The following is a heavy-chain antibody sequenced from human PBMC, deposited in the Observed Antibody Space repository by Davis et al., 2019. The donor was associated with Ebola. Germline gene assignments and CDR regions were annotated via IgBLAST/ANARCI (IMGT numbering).Heavy chain of an antibody. J-gene: IGHJ4*02. CDR2: TYYTGST. D-gene: IGHD2-8*01. V-gene: IGHV4-59*12. Sequence: PSETLSLTCTVSGGSISSYYWTWIRQPPGKGLEWLGYTYYTGSTNYNPSLKSRVTISVDTSKTQFSLKLNSLTAAETAVYYCARDPNEGYCTNGVCSVGVKFDYWGQGTLVTVSS. CDR3: ARDPNEGYCTNGVCSVGVKFDY. CDR1: GGSISSYY.